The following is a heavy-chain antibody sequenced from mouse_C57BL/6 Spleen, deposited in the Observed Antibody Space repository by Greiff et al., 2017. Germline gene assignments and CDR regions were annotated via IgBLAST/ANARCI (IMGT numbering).Heavy chain of an antibody. Sequence: QVQLQQPGAELAKPGASVKLSCKASGYTFTSYWMPWVKQRPGQGLEWIGYINPSSGYAKYNQKFKDKATLTADKSSSTAYMQLSSLTYEDSAVYYCTTAQATDAMDYWGQGTSVTVSS. CDR1: GYTFTSYW. J-gene: IGHJ4*01. CDR3: TTAQATDAMDY. CDR2: INPSSGYA. V-gene: IGHV1-7*01. D-gene: IGHD3-2*02.